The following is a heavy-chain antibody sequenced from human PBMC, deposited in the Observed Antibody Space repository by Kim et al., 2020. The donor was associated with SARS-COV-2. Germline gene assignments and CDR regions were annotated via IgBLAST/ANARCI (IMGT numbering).Heavy chain of an antibody. V-gene: IGHV4-59*08. J-gene: IGHJ6*03. D-gene: IGHD2-15*01. CDR2: IYYSGST. CDR3: ARLGVARTNREYYYYYMDV. Sequence: SETLSLTCTVSGGSISSYYWSWIRQPPGKGLEWIGYIYYSGSTNYNPSLKSRVTISVDTSKNQFSLKLSSVTAADTAVYYCARLGVARTNREYYYYYMDVWGKGTTVTVSS. CDR1: GGSISSYY.